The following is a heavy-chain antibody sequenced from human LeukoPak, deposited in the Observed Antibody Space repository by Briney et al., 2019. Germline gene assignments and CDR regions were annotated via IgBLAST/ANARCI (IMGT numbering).Heavy chain of an antibody. Sequence: GASVKVSCKASGYTFTSYYMHWVRQAPGQGLEWTGIINPSGGSTSYAQKFQGRVTMTRDTSTSTVYMELSSLRSEVTAVYYCARDQDYYASGSQGGGYYYYYMDVWGKGTTVTVSS. CDR3: ARDQDYYASGSQGGGYYYYYMDV. D-gene: IGHD3-10*01. CDR2: INPSGGST. CDR1: GYTFTSYY. V-gene: IGHV1-46*01. J-gene: IGHJ6*03.